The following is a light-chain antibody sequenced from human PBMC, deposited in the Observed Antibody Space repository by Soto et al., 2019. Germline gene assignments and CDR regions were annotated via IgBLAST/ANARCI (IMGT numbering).Light chain of an antibody. V-gene: IGLV2-14*03. CDR2: DVS. CDR3: SSYTSATTYV. Sequence: QSVLTQPASASGSPGQSITISCTGTSSDVGAYNYDSWYQQHHPGEAPKLIIYDVSHRPSGVSNRFSGSKSGNTASLTISGLQTEDEADYYCSSYTSATTYVFGTGTKVTVL. CDR1: SSDVGAYNY. J-gene: IGLJ1*01.